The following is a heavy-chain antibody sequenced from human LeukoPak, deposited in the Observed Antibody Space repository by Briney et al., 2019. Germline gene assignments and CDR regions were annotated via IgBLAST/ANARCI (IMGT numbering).Heavy chain of an antibody. CDR3: ARNSSDRVNY. CDR1: GFTFSSYW. D-gene: IGHD4-23*01. CDR2: INSDGSST. J-gene: IGHJ4*02. Sequence: GGSLRLSCAASGFTFSSYWMHWVRQAPGKGLVWFSRINSDGSSTSYADSVKGRFTISRDNAKNTLYLQMNSLRAEDTAVYYCARNSSDRVNYWGQGTLVTVSS. V-gene: IGHV3-74*01.